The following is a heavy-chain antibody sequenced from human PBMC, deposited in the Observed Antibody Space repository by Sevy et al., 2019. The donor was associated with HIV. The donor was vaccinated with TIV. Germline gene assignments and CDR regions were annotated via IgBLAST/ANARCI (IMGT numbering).Heavy chain of an antibody. J-gene: IGHJ6*02. D-gene: IGHD3-22*01. V-gene: IGHV3-66*01. Sequence: GGSLRLSCEASGFTVSGNYMAWVRLAPGKGLEWVSLIDSGGSTYYADSVKGRFTISRDNAKNTLYLQMNPLGAEDTAVYFCVRDRYYDASGYYYYSYGMDVWGQGTTVTVSS. CDR1: GFTVSGNY. CDR2: IDSGGST. CDR3: VRDRYYDASGYYYYSYGMDV.